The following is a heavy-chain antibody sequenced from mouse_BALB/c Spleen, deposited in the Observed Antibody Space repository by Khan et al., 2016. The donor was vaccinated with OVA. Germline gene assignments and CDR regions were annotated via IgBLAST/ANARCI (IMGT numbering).Heavy chain of an antibody. CDR1: GFSLTYYG. Sequence: QVQLKESGPGLVEPSQSLSITCTISGFSLTYYGVHWVRQPPGKGLEWLVLMWSDGSTTYNSALKSRLTIRKDNSKSQVFLKMNSLQTEYTAMYFCARQPYYHYSCIDYWGQGTSVTVSS. V-gene: IGHV2-6-1*01. CDR2: MWSDGST. J-gene: IGHJ4*01. CDR3: ARQPYYHYSCIDY. D-gene: IGHD2-4*01.